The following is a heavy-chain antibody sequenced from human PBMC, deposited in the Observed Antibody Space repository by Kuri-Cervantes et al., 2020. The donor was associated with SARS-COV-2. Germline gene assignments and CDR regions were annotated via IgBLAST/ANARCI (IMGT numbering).Heavy chain of an antibody. D-gene: IGHD2-15*01. CDR3: ARQGYCSGGSCYSGAMDV. J-gene: IGHJ6*02. CDR1: GFTFSSYG. Sequence: GESLKISCAASGFTFSSYGMHWVRQALGKGLEWVAAIWYDGSNKYYADSVKGRFTISRDNAKKSLYLEMNSLRAEDTAVYYCARQGYCSGGSCYSGAMDVWGQGTTVTVSS. V-gene: IGHV3-33*08. CDR2: IWYDGSNK.